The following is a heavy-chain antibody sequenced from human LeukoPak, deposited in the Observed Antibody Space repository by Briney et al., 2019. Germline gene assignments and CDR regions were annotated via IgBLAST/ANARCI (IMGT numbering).Heavy chain of an antibody. CDR1: GYTFTSCY. D-gene: IGHD2-21*02. CDR3: SRGGCGDSAAPFDD. CDR2: INPSAGST. V-gene: IGHV1-46*01. Sequence: SVTLSCKTSGYTFTSCYMHWVRQAPGQGIGWMGMINPSAGSTRYAQKFQGRVTMTTDTSTSTVYMELSSLRSEDTAVYYCSRGGCGDSAAPFDDWGQGTLVPVSS. J-gene: IGHJ4*02.